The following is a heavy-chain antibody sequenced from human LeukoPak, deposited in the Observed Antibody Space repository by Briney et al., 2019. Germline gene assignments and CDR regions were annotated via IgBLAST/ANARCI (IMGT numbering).Heavy chain of an antibody. V-gene: IGHV4-59*08. CDR1: YGSISNYY. Sequence: PSETLSLTCTVSYGSISNYYWSWIRQPPGKGLEWIGYISPSGSTNYNPSLKSRVIISLDTSESQISLRLSSVTAADTAVYYCARRGYSYGTYYYFDYWGLGTLVTVSS. CDR2: ISPSGST. CDR3: ARRGYSYGTYYYFDY. D-gene: IGHD5-18*01. J-gene: IGHJ4*02.